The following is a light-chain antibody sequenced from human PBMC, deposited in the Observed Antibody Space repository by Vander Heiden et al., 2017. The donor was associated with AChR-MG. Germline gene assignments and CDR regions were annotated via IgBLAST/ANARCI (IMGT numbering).Light chain of an antibody. CDR1: QDISNY. V-gene: IGKV1-33*01. Sequence: DIQMTQSPSSLSASVGGRVTITCQASQDISNYLNWYQQKPGKAPKLLIYDASNLETGVPSRFSGSGSGTDFTFTISSLQPEDIATYYCQQYDNLPRVTFGGGTKVEIK. J-gene: IGKJ4*01. CDR2: DAS. CDR3: QQYDNLPRVT.